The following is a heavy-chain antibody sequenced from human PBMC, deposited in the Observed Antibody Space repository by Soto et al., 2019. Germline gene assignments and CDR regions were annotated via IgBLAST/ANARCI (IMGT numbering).Heavy chain of an antibody. CDR1: GYTFTSYD. Sequence: QVQLVQSGAEVKKPGASVKVSCKASGYTFTSYDINWVRQATGQGLEWMGWMNPNSGNTDYAQKFRGRVTITRDTPIRTAEMELSGLTSEDTAVYYCARRNGGSGRLDYWGLGTLVTVSS. V-gene: IGHV1-8*01. CDR3: ARRNGGSGRLDY. CDR2: MNPNSGNT. D-gene: IGHD4-17*01. J-gene: IGHJ4*02.